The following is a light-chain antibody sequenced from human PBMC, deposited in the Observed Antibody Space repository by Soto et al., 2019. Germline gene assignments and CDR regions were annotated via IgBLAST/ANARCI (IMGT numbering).Light chain of an antibody. CDR3: QQFHNWPPIT. CDR1: QSVGTN. J-gene: IGKJ5*01. V-gene: IGKV3-15*01. CDR2: GAS. Sequence: EIVMTQSPATLSVAPGERASRSCRASQSVGTNLAWYQQKPGQAPRLLIYGASTRATGIPARFSGSGSGTEFTLTISSLQSEDFAVYYCQQFHNWPPITFGQGTRLEI.